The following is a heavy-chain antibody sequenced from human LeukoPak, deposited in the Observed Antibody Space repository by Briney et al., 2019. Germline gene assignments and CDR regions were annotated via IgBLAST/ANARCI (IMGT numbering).Heavy chain of an antibody. CDR1: GGTFSSYA. J-gene: IGHJ6*02. CDR2: IIPIFGTA. CDR3: ASPKIATAGYYYYGMDV. D-gene: IGHD5-24*01. Sequence: ASVRVSCKASGGTFSSYAISWVRQAPGQGLERMGGIIPIFGTANYAQKFQGRVTITADESTSTAYMELSSLRSEDTAVYYCASPKIATAGYYYYGMDVWGQGTTVTVSS. V-gene: IGHV1-69*01.